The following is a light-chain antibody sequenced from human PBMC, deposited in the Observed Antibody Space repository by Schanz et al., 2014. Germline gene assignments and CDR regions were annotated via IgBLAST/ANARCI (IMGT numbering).Light chain of an antibody. CDR3: TSYTGSGTLWV. Sequence: QSALTQPPSASGSPGQSVTISCTGTSSDVGGYNFVSWYQQHPGKVPKLLIFEVSQRPSGVPDRFSGSKSVNTASLTISGLQAEDEADYYCTSYTGSGTLWVFGGGTKLTVL. V-gene: IGLV2-8*01. J-gene: IGLJ3*02. CDR2: EVS. CDR1: SSDVGGYNF.